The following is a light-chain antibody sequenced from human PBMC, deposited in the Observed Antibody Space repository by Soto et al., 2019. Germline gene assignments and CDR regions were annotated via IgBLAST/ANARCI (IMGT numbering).Light chain of an antibody. CDR2: DVD. CDR3: SSFTNSSPLGV. Sequence: QSALTQPASLSGSPGQSITISCTGTSSDVGSYNYVSWYQHHPGKAPKLVIYDVDDRPSGVSNRFSGSKSGNTASLTISGLQAEDEADYYCSSFTNSSPLGVFGTGTKATVL. V-gene: IGLV2-14*03. J-gene: IGLJ1*01. CDR1: SSDVGSYNY.